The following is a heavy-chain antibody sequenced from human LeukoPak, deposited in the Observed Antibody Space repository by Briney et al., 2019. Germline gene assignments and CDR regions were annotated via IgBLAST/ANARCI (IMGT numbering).Heavy chain of an antibody. J-gene: IGHJ4*02. Sequence: ASVKVSCKASGYTFTSYYMHWVRQAPGQGLEWMGIINPSGGSTSYAQEFQGRVTMTRGTSTSTVYMELSSLRSEDTAVYYCARDWAQGGHPVDYWGQGTLVTVSS. CDR3: ARDWAQGGHPVDY. V-gene: IGHV1-46*01. CDR2: INPSGGST. D-gene: IGHD3-16*01. CDR1: GYTFTSYY.